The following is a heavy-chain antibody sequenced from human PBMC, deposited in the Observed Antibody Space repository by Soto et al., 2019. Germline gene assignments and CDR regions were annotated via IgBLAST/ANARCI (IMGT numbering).Heavy chain of an antibody. V-gene: IGHV5-10-1*01. Sequence: GESLKISCKGSGYSFTSYWISWVRQMPGKGLEWMGRIDPSDSYTNYSPSFQGHVTISADKSISTACLQWSSLKASDTAMYYCARHRDYYDSSGYSDYWGQGTLVTVSS. D-gene: IGHD3-22*01. J-gene: IGHJ4*02. CDR1: GYSFTSYW. CDR2: IDPSDSYT. CDR3: ARHRDYYDSSGYSDY.